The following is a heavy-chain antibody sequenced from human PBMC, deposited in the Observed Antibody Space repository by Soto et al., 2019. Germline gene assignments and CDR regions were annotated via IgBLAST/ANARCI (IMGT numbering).Heavy chain of an antibody. CDR1: GFTFSSYA. CDR3: ARDRSSSWDDYYGMDV. D-gene: IGHD6-13*01. V-gene: IGHV3-30-3*01. CDR2: ISYDGSNK. Sequence: PGGSLRLSCAASGFTFSSYAMHWVRQAPGKGLEWVAVISYDGSNKYYADSVKGRFTISRDNSKNTLYLQMNSLRAEDTAVYYCARDRSSSWDDYYGMDVWGQGTTVTVSS. J-gene: IGHJ6*02.